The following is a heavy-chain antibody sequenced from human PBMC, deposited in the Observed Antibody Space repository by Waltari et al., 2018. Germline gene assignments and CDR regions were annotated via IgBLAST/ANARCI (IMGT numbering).Heavy chain of an antibody. CDR3: ARDSKFDP. J-gene: IGHJ5*02. V-gene: IGHV3-53*01. CDR1: GFSISDNY. Sequence: EVQMVESGGCLIQPGGSLRLACAAPGFSISDNYISWVRQAPGKGLEWVSFINSGGTTYYADSVKGRFTISRDNSKNTVYLQMNSLRAEDTAMYYCARDSKFDPWGQGTLVTVSS. CDR2: INSGGTT. D-gene: IGHD4-4*01.